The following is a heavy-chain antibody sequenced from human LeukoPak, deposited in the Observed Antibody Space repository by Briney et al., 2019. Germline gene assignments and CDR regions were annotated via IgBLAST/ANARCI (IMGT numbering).Heavy chain of an antibody. CDR3: ARETYYDFWSGYYRHYYYMDV. CDR2: IYYSGST. Sequence: SETLSLTCTVSGGSISSYYWSWIRQPPGKGLEWIGYIYYSGSTNYNPSLKSRVTISVDTSKNQFSLKLSSVTAADTTVYYCARETYYDFWSGYYRHYYYMDVWGKGTTVTVSS. J-gene: IGHJ6*03. V-gene: IGHV4-59*01. CDR1: GGSISSYY. D-gene: IGHD3-3*01.